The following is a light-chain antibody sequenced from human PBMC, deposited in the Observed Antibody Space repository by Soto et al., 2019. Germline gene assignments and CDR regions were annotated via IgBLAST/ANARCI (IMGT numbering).Light chain of an antibody. J-gene: IGLJ1*01. CDR3: SSYTSSSNYV. CDR2: EVS. CDR1: SSDVGGYNY. V-gene: IGLV2-14*01. Sequence: QSALTQPASVSGSPGQSITISCTGTSSDVGGYNYVSWYQQHPGKAPKLMIYEVSNRPSGVSHRFSGSKSGNTASLTISGLQAEAEADYYCSSYTSSSNYVFGTGTKVTVL.